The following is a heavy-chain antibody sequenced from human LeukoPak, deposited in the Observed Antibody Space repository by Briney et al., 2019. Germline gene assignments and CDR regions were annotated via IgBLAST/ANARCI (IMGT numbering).Heavy chain of an antibody. V-gene: IGHV4-4*07. D-gene: IGHD3-22*01. Sequence: NPSETLSLTCTVSGGSISSYYWSWIRQPAGKGLEWIGRIYTSRSTNYNPSLKSRVTMSVDTSKNQFSLKLSSVTAADTAVYYCARDLGHGIRILRGITMIVVVIIVYYFDYWGQGTLVTVSS. CDR3: ARDLGHGIRILRGITMIVVVIIVYYFDY. J-gene: IGHJ4*02. CDR2: IYTSRST. CDR1: GGSISSYY.